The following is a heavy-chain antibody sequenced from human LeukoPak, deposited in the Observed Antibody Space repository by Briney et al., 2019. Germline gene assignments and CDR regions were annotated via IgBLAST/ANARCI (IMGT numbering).Heavy chain of an antibody. CDR3: ARGIYSYGQNIDYFDY. CDR1: GYTFTSYD. J-gene: IGHJ4*02. Sequence: GASVKVSCKASGYTFTSYDINWVRQATGQGLEWMGWMNPNSGNTGYAQKFQGRVTMTRNTSISTAYMELSSLRSEDTAVYYCARGIYSYGQNIDYFDYWGQGTLVTVSS. CDR2: MNPNSGNT. V-gene: IGHV1-8*01. D-gene: IGHD5-18*01.